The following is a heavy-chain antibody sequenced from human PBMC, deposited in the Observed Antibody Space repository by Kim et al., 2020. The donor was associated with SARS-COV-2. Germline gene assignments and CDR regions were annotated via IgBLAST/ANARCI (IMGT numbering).Heavy chain of an antibody. Sequence: GGSLRLSCAASGFTFSSYAMHWVRQAPGKGLEWVAVISYDGSNKYYADSVKGRFTISRDNSKNTLYLQMNSLRAEDTAVYYCARGRYYYDSSGYLTEWGQGTLVTVSS. CDR3: ARGRYYYDSSGYLTE. V-gene: IGHV3-30*04. CDR1: GFTFSSYA. D-gene: IGHD3-22*01. J-gene: IGHJ4*02. CDR2: ISYDGSNK.